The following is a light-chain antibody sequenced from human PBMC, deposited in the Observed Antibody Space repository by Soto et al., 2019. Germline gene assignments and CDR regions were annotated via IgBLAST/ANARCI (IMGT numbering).Light chain of an antibody. V-gene: IGLV2-14*01. J-gene: IGLJ1*01. CDR1: SSDVGGHDY. Sequence: QSVLTQPASVSGSPGQSITISCNGTSSDVGGHDYVSWYQQHPGKAPKLTIFEVSNRPSGVSNRFSGSKSGNTASLTISGLQAEDEADYYCSSYTDSNSFYVFGSGTKVT. CDR2: EVS. CDR3: SSYTDSNSFYV.